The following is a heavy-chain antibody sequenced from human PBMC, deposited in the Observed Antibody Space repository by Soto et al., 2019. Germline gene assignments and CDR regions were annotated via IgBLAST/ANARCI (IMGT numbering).Heavy chain of an antibody. D-gene: IGHD1-26*01. J-gene: IGHJ4*02. CDR3: ARGVEWELLDY. CDR1: GFTFSSYA. CDR2: ISYDGSNK. Sequence: QVQLVESGGGVVQPGRSLRLSCAASGFTFSSYAMHWVRQAPGTGLEWVAVISYDGSNKYYADSVKGRFTISRDNSKNTLYLQMNSLRAEDTAVYYCARGVEWELLDYWGQGTLVTVSS. V-gene: IGHV3-30-3*01.